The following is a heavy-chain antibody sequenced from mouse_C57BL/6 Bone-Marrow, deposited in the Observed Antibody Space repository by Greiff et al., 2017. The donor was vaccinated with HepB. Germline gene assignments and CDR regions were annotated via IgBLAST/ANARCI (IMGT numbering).Heavy chain of an antibody. J-gene: IGHJ3*01. CDR2: IDPENGDT. V-gene: IGHV14-4*01. CDR1: GFNIKDDY. D-gene: IGHD2-5*01. Sequence: EVNVVESGAELVRPGASVKLSCTASGFNIKDDYMHWVKQRPEQGLEWIGWIDPENGDTAYASKVQGKATITADTSSNTAYLQLSSLTSEDTAVYYCTTAYYSNYVSVLWFAYWGQGTLVTVSA. CDR3: TTAYYSNYVSVLWFAY.